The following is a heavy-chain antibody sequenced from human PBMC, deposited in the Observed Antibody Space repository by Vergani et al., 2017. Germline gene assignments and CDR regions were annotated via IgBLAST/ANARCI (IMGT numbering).Heavy chain of an antibody. V-gene: IGHV1-69*01. CDR3: ASRGGDPSYYWYFDL. CDR1: GGTFSSYA. J-gene: IGHJ2*01. D-gene: IGHD4-17*01. CDR2: IIPIFGTA. Sequence: QVQLVQSGAEVKKPGSSVKVSCKASGGTFSSYAISWVRQAPGQGLEWMGGIIPIFGTANYAQKLQGRVPITADESTSTAYMELSSLSSEDTAVYYCASRGGDPSYYWYFDLWGRGTLVTVSS.